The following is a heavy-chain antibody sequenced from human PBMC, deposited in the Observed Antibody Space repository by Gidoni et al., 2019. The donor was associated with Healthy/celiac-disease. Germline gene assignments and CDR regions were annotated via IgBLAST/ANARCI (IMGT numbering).Heavy chain of an antibody. CDR3: AKAPYYDFWSGCYFYFDY. Sequence: EVQLLESGGGLVQPGGSLRLSCAASGFTLSSYDMSRVRQAPGKGLEWVSAISGSGGSTYYADSVKGRFTISRDNSKNTLYLQMNSLRAEDTAVYYCAKAPYYDFWSGCYFYFDYWGQGTLVTVSS. D-gene: IGHD3-3*01. V-gene: IGHV3-23*01. CDR1: GFTLSSYD. CDR2: ISGSGGST. J-gene: IGHJ4*02.